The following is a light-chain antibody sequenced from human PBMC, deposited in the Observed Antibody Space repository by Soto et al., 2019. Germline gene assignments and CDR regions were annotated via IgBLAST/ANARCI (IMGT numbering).Light chain of an antibody. J-gene: IGKJ1*01. Sequence: EIVLTQSPGTLSLSPGERATLSCRASQRVSGNYLAWYQQKPGQAPRLLIYGASGRASGISDRFSGSGSGTDFTLTISRLEPEDFAVYYCHQYGFSLRTFGQGSRVDI. V-gene: IGKV3-20*01. CDR1: QRVSGNY. CDR3: HQYGFSLRT. CDR2: GAS.